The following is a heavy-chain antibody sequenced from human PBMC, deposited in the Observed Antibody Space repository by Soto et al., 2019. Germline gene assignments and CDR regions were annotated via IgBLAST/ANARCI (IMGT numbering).Heavy chain of an antibody. J-gene: IGHJ4*02. Sequence: PGGSLRLSCTASGFTFGDYAMSWFRQAPGKGLEWVGFIRSKAYGGTTEYAASVKGRFTISRDDSKSIAYLQMNSLKTEDTAVYYCTRVEGVVPAATDYWGQGTLVTVSS. V-gene: IGHV3-49*03. CDR1: GFTFGDYA. CDR2: IRSKAYGGTT. D-gene: IGHD2-2*01. CDR3: TRVEGVVPAATDY.